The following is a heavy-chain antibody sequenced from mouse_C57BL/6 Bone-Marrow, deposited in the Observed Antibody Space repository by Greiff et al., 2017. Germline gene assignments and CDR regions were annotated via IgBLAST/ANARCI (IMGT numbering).Heavy chain of an antibody. J-gene: IGHJ2*01. D-gene: IGHD1-1*01. V-gene: IGHV1-53*01. CDR2: INPSNGGT. Sequence: VKLMESGTELVKPGASVKLSCKASGYTFTSYWMHWVKQRPGQGLEWIGNINPSNGGTNYNEKFKSKATLTVDKSSSTAYMQLSSLTSEDSAVYYCARSDYGSSFDYWGQGTTLTVSS. CDR1: GYTFTSYW. CDR3: ARSDYGSSFDY.